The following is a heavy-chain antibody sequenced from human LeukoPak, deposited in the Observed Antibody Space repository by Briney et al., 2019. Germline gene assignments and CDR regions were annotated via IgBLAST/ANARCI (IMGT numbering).Heavy chain of an antibody. V-gene: IGHV3-30*02. CDR2: IRYDGSNK. Sequence: GGSLRLSCAASGFTFSSYGMHWVRQAPGKGLEWVAFIRYDGSNKYYADSVKGRFTISRDNSKNTLYLQMNSLRAEDTAVYYCAKVRKRITIFGVVPGYFDYWGQGTLVTVSS. D-gene: IGHD3-3*01. CDR1: GFTFSSYG. CDR3: AKVRKRITIFGVVPGYFDY. J-gene: IGHJ4*02.